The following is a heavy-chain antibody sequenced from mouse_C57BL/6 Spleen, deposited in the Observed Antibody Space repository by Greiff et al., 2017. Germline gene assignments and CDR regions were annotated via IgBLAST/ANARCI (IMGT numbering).Heavy chain of an antibody. Sequence: VHVKQSGPELVKPGASVKISCKASGYSFTDYNMNWVKQSNGKSLEWIGVINPNYGTTSYNKKFKGKARLTVDQSSSTAYMQLNSLTSEDSTVYYCARGGLLPYFDYWGQGTTLTVSS. D-gene: IGHD2-3*01. CDR3: ARGGLLPYFDY. CDR1: GYSFTDYN. CDR2: INPNYGTT. J-gene: IGHJ2*01. V-gene: IGHV1-39*01.